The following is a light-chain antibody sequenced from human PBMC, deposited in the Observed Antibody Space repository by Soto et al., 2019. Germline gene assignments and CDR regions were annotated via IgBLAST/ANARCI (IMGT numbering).Light chain of an antibody. J-gene: IGKJ1*01. CDR1: HNIRNS. V-gene: IGKV1-39*01. CDR2: ASS. Sequence: IQMTQSPSSLSACVLDRVTITCRASHNIRNSLNWYQQKTGKAPKFLIYASSSLQSGVPSRFSGSAYGTDLTLTISSLQNEDFETYYCQQSYSNTLTFGQGTKVDIK. CDR3: QQSYSNTLT.